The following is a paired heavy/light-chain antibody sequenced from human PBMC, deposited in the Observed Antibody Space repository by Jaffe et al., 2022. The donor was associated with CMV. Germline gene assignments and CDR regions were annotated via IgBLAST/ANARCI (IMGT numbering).Heavy chain of an antibody. D-gene: IGHD6-13*01. J-gene: IGHJ4*02. Sequence: EVQLLESGGGLVQPGGSLRLSCAASEFTFSSYAMSWVRQAPGKGLEWVSTFSGSVGTTYYADSVKGRFTISRDNSENTLYLQMNSLRAEDTAVYYCAKGTGAAAGALFAYWGRGTLVTVSS. CDR1: EFTFSSYA. CDR2: FSGSVGTT. CDR3: AKGTGAAAGALFAY. V-gene: IGHV3-23*01.
Light chain of an antibody. Sequence: EIVLTQSPATLSLSPGERATLSCRASQSVSSYLAWYQQKPGQAPRLLIQDASNRATGIPARFSGSGSGTDFTLTISSLEPEDFAVYYCQQRSNWPLTFGGGTKVEIK. V-gene: IGKV3-11*01. CDR1: QSVSSY. J-gene: IGKJ4*01. CDR3: QQRSNWPLT. CDR2: DAS.